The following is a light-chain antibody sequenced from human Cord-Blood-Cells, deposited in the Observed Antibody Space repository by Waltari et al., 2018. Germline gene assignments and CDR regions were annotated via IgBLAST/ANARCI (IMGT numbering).Light chain of an antibody. Sequence: EITMTQSPATLSVAPGVRTTLSCRPSQSVSSNLAWYQQKPGQAPRLLIYDASTRATGIPARFSGSGSGTDFTLTISSLQSEDIAAYYCQQYNNWPPWTFGQGTKVEIK. CDR1: QSVSSN. V-gene: IGKV3-15*01. J-gene: IGKJ1*01. CDR3: QQYNNWPPWT. CDR2: DAS.